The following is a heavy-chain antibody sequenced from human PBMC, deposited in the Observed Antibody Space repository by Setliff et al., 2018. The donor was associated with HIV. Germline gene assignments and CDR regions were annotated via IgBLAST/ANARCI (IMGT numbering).Heavy chain of an antibody. CDR1: GFTFSSYS. J-gene: IGHJ4*02. CDR3: ARDLTMTYYYDSSGPEEFDY. D-gene: IGHD3-22*01. CDR2: ISSSSSYI. V-gene: IGHV3-21*01. Sequence: GSLSLSCAASGFTFSSYSMNWVRQAPGKGLEWVSSISSSSSYIYYADSVKGRFTISRDNAKNSLYLQMNSLRAEDTAVYYCARDLTMTYYYDSSGPEEFDYWGQGTLVTVSS.